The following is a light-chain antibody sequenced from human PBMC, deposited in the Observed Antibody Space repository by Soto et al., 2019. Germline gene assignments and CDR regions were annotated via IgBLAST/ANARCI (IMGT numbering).Light chain of an antibody. J-gene: IGKJ3*01. CDR1: QSVGSF. V-gene: IGKV3-11*01. Sequence: EIVLTQSPATLSLSPGERATLSCRASQSVGSFLAWYQHKPGQPPRLLIYDASNRATGIPARFSGSGSGTHFTLTISSLEPEDFATYYCQQYYSYPPSFTFGPGTKVEI. CDR3: QQYYSYPPSFT. CDR2: DAS.